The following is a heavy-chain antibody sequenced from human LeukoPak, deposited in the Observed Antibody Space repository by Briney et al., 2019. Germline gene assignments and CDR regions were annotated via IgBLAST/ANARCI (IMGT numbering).Heavy chain of an antibody. Sequence: PSETLSLTCTVSGGSISSGGHYGTWIRQLPGKGLEWIGYIYYSGSTYYNPSLKSRVIISVDTSKNQFSLKLNSVTAADTAVYYRASRSPPGATGYFDYWGQGTLVTVSS. CDR2: IYYSGST. CDR3: ASRSPPGATGYFDY. D-gene: IGHD4/OR15-4a*01. J-gene: IGHJ4*02. V-gene: IGHV4-31*03. CDR1: GGSISSGGHY.